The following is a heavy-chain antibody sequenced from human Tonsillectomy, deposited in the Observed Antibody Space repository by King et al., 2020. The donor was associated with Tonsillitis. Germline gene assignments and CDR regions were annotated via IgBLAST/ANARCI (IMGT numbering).Heavy chain of an antibody. CDR1: GYTFTNYG. Sequence: QLVQSGGEVKKAGASVKVSCKASGYTFTNYGISWVRQAPGQGLEWMGWISAYDGKTKFAQKLQGRVTMTTDRSTSTTYMELRSLRSDDTAVYYCARDRGHVGWNYEDYWGQGTLVTVSS. CDR3: ARDRGHVGWNYEDY. D-gene: IGHD1-7*01. CDR2: ISAYDGKT. J-gene: IGHJ4*02. V-gene: IGHV1-18*04.